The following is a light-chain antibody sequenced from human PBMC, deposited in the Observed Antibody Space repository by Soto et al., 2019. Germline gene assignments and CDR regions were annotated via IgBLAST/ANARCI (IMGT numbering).Light chain of an antibody. CDR1: QSISVW. V-gene: IGKV1-5*01. CDR3: QQYHTSWWT. CDR2: DAT. J-gene: IGKJ1*01. Sequence: DIQMTQSPSILSASIGDRVTSSCRASQSISVWLAWYQQKPGKAPRVLIFDATALESGVPSRFSGSGSGTEFTLTINNLQPDDFATYYCQQYHTSWWTFGQGTKVDIK.